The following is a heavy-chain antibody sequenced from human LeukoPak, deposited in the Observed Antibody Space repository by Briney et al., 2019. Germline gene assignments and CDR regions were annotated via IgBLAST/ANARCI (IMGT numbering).Heavy chain of an antibody. CDR3: ARGQLRITIFGVAKVNWFDP. D-gene: IGHD3-3*01. Sequence: SETLSLTCTVSGGSISSYYWSWIRQPAGKGLEWIGRIYTSGSTNYNPSLKSRVTMSVDTSKNQFSLKLSSVTAADTAVYYCARGQLRITIFGVAKVNWFDPWGQGTLVTVSS. V-gene: IGHV4-4*07. CDR1: GGSISSYY. J-gene: IGHJ5*02. CDR2: IYTSGST.